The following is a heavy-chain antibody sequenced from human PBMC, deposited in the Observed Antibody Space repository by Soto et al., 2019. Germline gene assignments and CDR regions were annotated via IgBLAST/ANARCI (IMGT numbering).Heavy chain of an antibody. CDR3: ARDQGDYGEAGEDYNGMDV. V-gene: IGHV3-33*01. CDR1: GFTFSSYG. Sequence: QVQLVESGGGVVQPGRSLRLSCAASGFTFSSYGMHWVRQAPGKGLEWVAVIWYDGSNKYYADSVKGRFTISRDNSKNTLYLQMNSLRAEDTAVYYCARDQGDYGEAGEDYNGMDVWGQGTTVTVSS. D-gene: IGHD4-17*01. J-gene: IGHJ6*02. CDR2: IWYDGSNK.